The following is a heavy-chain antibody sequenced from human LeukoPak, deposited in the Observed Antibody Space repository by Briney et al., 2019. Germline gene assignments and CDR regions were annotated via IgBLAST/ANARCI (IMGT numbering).Heavy chain of an antibody. J-gene: IGHJ3*02. CDR3: ARVFMTGDAFDI. Sequence: SETLSLTCTVSGGSISSYYWSWIRQPPGKGLEWIGYIYYSGSTNYNPSLKSRVTISVDTSKNQFSLKLSSVTAADTAVYYCARVFMTGDAFDIWGQGTMVTVSS. V-gene: IGHV4-59*01. D-gene: IGHD3-9*01. CDR1: GGSISSYY. CDR2: IYYSGST.